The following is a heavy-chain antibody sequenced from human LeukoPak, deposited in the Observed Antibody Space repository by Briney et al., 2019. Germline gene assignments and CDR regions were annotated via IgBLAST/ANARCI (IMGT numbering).Heavy chain of an antibody. CDR3: ATIYGDYYFDY. CDR2: IYHSGGT. D-gene: IGHD4-17*01. CDR1: GYSISSGYY. Sequence: SETLSLTCAVSGYSISSGYYWGWIRQPPGKGLEWIGSIYHSGGTYYNPSLKSRVTISVDTSKNQFSLKLSSVTAADTAVYYCATIYGDYYFDYWGQGTLVTVSS. V-gene: IGHV4-38-2*01. J-gene: IGHJ4*02.